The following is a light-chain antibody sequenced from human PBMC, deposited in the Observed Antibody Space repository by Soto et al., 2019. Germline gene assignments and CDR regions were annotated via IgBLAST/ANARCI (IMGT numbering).Light chain of an antibody. J-gene: IGLJ3*02. CDR2: NVS. CDR3: SSYTVIVARDGRV. Sequence: QPVLTQPASVSGSPGQSITISCTGTSTDVGGHNYVSWYQQHPGKAPKLLINNVSHRPPGISDRFSGSKSGNTASLTISGLQAEDEADYYCSSYTVIVARDGRVFGGGTKLTVL. CDR1: STDVGGHNY. V-gene: IGLV2-14*03.